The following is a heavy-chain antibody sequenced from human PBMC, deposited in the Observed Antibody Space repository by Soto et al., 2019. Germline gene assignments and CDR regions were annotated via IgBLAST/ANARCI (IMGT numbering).Heavy chain of an antibody. CDR3: ARGGAIADFYFVS. D-gene: IGHD1-26*01. Sequence: QMPLQESGPGLVKPSETLSLTCTVSGGSISSDYYYWSWIRQPPGRGLEWIGYIYYSGRTYYNPSLKSRLIISVDTSKNQFSLGLSSVTAADTAVYYCARGGAIADFYFVSWGQGILVSVSS. CDR2: IYYSGRT. CDR1: GGSISSDYYY. J-gene: IGHJ4*02. V-gene: IGHV4-30-4*01.